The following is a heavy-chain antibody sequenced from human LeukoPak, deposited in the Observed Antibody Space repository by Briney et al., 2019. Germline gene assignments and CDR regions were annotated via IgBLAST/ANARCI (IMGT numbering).Heavy chain of an antibody. Sequence: GGSLRLSCAASGFTFSNYAMSWVRQALGKGLEWVSSISDSGRNTYYADSVKGRFTISRDNSKNTLFPQMNSLRPDDTAVYYCASSHYDFWSGYSAWGQGTLVTVSS. V-gene: IGHV3-23*01. CDR3: ASSHYDFWSGYSA. CDR1: GFTFSNYA. J-gene: IGHJ5*02. D-gene: IGHD3-3*01. CDR2: ISDSGRNT.